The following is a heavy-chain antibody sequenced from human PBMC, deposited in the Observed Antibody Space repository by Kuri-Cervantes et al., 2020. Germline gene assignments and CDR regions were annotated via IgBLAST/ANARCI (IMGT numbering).Heavy chain of an antibody. CDR3: ARGWDFWSGYHPSKGYYMDV. V-gene: IGHV3-11*04. CDR2: ISSSGSTI. D-gene: IGHD3-3*01. CDR1: GFTFSDHY. Sequence: GGSLRLSCAASGFTFSDHYMSWIRQAPGKGLEWVSYISSSGSTIYYADSVKGRFTISRDNAKNSLYLQMNSLRDEDTAVYYCARGWDFWSGYHPSKGYYMDVWGKGTTVTVSS. J-gene: IGHJ6*03.